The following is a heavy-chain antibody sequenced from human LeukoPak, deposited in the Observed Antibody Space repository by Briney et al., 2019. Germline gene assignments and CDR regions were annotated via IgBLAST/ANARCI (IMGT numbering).Heavy chain of an antibody. J-gene: IGHJ4*02. CDR1: VGSISSSSYY. CDR3: ARGGLRRFDY. CDR2: IYYRGST. Sequence: PSETLSLTCTVSVGSISSSSYYWGLIRQPPGKGLEWIGSIYYRGSTYYNPSLKSRVTISVDTSKNQFSLKLSSVTAADTAVYYCARGGLRRFDYWGQGTLVTVSS. D-gene: IGHD3-10*01. V-gene: IGHV4-39*07.